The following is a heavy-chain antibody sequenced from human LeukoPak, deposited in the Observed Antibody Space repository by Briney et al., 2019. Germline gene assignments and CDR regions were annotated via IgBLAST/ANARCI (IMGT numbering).Heavy chain of an antibody. D-gene: IGHD6-13*01. CDR3: ASPGKAAAE. CDR2: FGINGENT. Sequence: GGSLRLSCAVSGFSLNTYAMSWVRQAPGKGLEWVATFGINGENTYYADSVKGRFTISRDNAKNTLYLQMNSLRVEDTAVYYCASPGKAAAEGGQGTPVTVSS. V-gene: IGHV3-23*01. CDR1: GFSLNTYA. J-gene: IGHJ1*01.